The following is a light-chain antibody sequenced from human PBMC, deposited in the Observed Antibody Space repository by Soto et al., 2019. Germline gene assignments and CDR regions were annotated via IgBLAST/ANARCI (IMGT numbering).Light chain of an antibody. J-gene: IGKJ3*01. V-gene: IGKV3-20*01. Sequence: EVVLTQSPDTLSLSPVERATLSCRASQSISSDYLVWYQQKPGQAPRLLIYGASSRATGIPDRFSGSGSGTDFTLTINRLEPEDFAVYYCQHYGNSPPSVTFGPGTKVDIK. CDR1: QSISSDY. CDR2: GAS. CDR3: QHYGNSPPSVT.